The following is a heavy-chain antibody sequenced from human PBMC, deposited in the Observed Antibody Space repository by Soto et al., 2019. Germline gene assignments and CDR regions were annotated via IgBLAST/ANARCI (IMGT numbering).Heavy chain of an antibody. CDR2: IIPILGIA. J-gene: IGHJ4*02. Sequence: ASVKVSCKASGGTFSSYTISWVRRAPGQGLEWMGRIIPILGIANYAQKFQGRVTITADKSTSTAYMELSSLRSEDTAVYYCARDLYGSGSYYNSRFDYWGQGTLVTVSS. V-gene: IGHV1-69*04. D-gene: IGHD3-10*01. CDR1: GGTFSSYT. CDR3: ARDLYGSGSYYNSRFDY.